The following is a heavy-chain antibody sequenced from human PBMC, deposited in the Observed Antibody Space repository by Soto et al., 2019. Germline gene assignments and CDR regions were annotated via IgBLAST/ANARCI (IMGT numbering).Heavy chain of an antibody. Sequence: SVKVSCKASGGTFSSYAISWVRQAPGQGLEWMGGIIPIFGTATHAQKFQGRVTITADKSTSTAYMELSSLRSEDTAVYYCARGQADSSGYYLVANAFDIWGQGTMVTVSS. CDR1: GGTFSSYA. CDR3: ARGQADSSGYYLVANAFDI. V-gene: IGHV1-69*06. D-gene: IGHD3-22*01. J-gene: IGHJ3*02. CDR2: IIPIFGTA.